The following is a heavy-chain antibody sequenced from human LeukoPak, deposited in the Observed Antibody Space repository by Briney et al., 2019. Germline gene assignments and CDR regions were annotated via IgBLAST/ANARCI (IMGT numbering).Heavy chain of an antibody. CDR1: GFTFSSYW. V-gene: IGHV3-21*01. D-gene: IGHD3-10*02. Sequence: GGSLRLPCAASGFTFSSYWMSWVRQAPGKGLEWVSSISSSSSYIYYADPVKGRFTISRDNAKNSLYLQMNSLRAEDTAVYYCAELGITMIGGVWGKGTTVTISS. CDR2: ISSSSSYI. CDR3: AELGITMIGGV. J-gene: IGHJ6*04.